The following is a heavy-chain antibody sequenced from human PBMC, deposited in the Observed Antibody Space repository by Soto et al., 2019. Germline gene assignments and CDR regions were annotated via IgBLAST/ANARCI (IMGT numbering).Heavy chain of an antibody. D-gene: IGHD3-10*01. CDR1: GGSISSSSYY. J-gene: IGHJ4*02. V-gene: IGHV4-39*01. Sequence: SETLSLTCTVSGGSISSSSYYWGWIRQPPGKGLEWIGSIYYSGSTYYNPSLKSRVTISVDTSKNQFSLKLSSVTAADTAVYYCARLSAQRGVDYWGQGTLVTVSS. CDR2: IYYSGST. CDR3: ARLSAQRGVDY.